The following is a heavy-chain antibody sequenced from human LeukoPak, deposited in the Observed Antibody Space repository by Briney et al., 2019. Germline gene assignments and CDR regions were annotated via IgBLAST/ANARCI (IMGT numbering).Heavy chain of an antibody. CDR2: INWNGGST. Sequence: RPGGSLRLSCAASGFTFDDYGMSWVRQAPGKGLEWVSGINWNGGSTGYADSVKGRFTISRDNAKNSLYLQMDSLRAEDTALYYCASFGSNYDILTGDYWSQGTLVTVSS. D-gene: IGHD3-9*01. CDR3: ASFGSNYDILTGDY. V-gene: IGHV3-20*04. CDR1: GFTFDDYG. J-gene: IGHJ4*02.